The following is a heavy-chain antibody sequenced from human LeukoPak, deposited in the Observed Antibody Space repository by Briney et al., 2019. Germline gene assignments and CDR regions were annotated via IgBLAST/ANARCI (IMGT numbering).Heavy chain of an antibody. CDR3: ARRGYGPASYYKY. Sequence: SETLSLTCIVSGGSISTSDYRWDWIRQPPGKGPGWIGTFHYGGSGDYNPSLKSRVTISADTSKNQFSLKLSSVTAADTAVYYCARRGYGPASYYKYWGQGMLVTVSS. CDR1: GGSISTSDYR. V-gene: IGHV4-39*01. CDR2: FHYGGSG. D-gene: IGHD3-10*01. J-gene: IGHJ4*02.